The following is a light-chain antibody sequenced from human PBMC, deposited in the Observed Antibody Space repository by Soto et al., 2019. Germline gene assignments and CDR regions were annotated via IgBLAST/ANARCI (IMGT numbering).Light chain of an antibody. Sequence: QSVLTQPASVSGSPGQSITISCTGTSSDVGGYNYVSWYQQHPGNAPKLMIYEVSNRPSGVSNRFSGSKSGNTASLTISGLQAEDEADYYCSSYTSSSIYVFGPGTKVTVL. CDR3: SSYTSSSIYV. CDR2: EVS. CDR1: SSDVGGYNY. V-gene: IGLV2-14*01. J-gene: IGLJ1*01.